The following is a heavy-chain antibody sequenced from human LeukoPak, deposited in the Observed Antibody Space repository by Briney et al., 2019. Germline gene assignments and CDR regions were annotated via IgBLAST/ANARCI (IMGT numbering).Heavy chain of an antibody. D-gene: IGHD6-13*01. V-gene: IGHV3-9*01. J-gene: IGHJ4*02. CDR2: ISWNSGSI. Sequence: PGGSLRLSCAASGFTFDDYAMHWVRQAPGKGLKWVSGISWNSGSIGYADSVKGRFTISRDNAKNSLYLQMNSLRAEDTALYYCAKDIFTGIAAAGAIDYRGQGTLVTVSS. CDR3: AKDIFTGIAAAGAIDY. CDR1: GFTFDDYA.